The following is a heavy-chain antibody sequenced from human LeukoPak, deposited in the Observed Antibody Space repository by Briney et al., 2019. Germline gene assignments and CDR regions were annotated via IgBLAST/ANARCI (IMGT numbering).Heavy chain of an antibody. CDR1: GGSLSGYY. J-gene: IGHJ6*03. CDR2: INHSGST. D-gene: IGHD5-18*01. V-gene: IGHV4-34*01. CDR3: ARVLRRGYSYRTYYMDV. Sequence: SETLSLTCAVYGGSLSGYYWSWIRQPPGKGLEWIGEINHSGSTNYNPSLKSRVTISVDTSKNQFSLKLSSVTAADTAVYYCARVLRRGYSYRTYYMDVWGKGATVTVSS.